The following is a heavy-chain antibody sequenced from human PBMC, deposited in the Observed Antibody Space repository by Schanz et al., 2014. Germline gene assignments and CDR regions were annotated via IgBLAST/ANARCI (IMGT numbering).Heavy chain of an antibody. CDR2: TSHDGSFT. D-gene: IGHD4-17*01. CDR1: GFTFSSSW. Sequence: EVHLVESGGGLVQPGGSLRLSCAASGFTFSSSWRPWVRQAPGKGLVWVSRTSHDGSFTTFADSVKGRFTISRDNARNTLYLQMNSLRAEDTAVYYCTRDTDYHFDYWGQGTLVTVSS. V-gene: IGHV3-74*01. CDR3: TRDTDYHFDY. J-gene: IGHJ4*02.